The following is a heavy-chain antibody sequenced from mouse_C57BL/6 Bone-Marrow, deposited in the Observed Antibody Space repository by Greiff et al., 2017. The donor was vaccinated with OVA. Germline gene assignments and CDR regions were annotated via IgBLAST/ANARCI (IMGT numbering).Heavy chain of an antibody. CDR2: ISNGGGST. CDR3: ARHPYYGNYRYWYFDV. CDR1: GFTFSDYY. J-gene: IGHJ1*03. V-gene: IGHV5-12*01. D-gene: IGHD2-10*01. Sequence: EVMLVESGGGLVQPGGSLKLSCAASGFTFSDYYMYWVRQTPEKRLEWVAYISNGGGSTYYPDTVKGRFTISRDNAKNTRYLQMSLRKSENTAMYYGARHPYYGNYRYWYFDVWGTGTTVTVSS.